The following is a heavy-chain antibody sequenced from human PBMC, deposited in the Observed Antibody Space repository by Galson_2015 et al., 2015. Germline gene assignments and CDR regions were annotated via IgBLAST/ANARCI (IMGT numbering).Heavy chain of an antibody. CDR2: IYYSGST. Sequence: ATLSLPCPLSGGSISTYYWSWIRQPPGKGLEWIGYIYYSGSTNYNPSLKSRVTISVDTSKNQFSLKLSSVTAADTAVYYCARLWGSWTGYYWWFDPWGQGTLVTVSS. D-gene: IGHD3/OR15-3a*01. CDR3: ARLWGSWTGYYWWFDP. V-gene: IGHV4-59*08. J-gene: IGHJ5*02. CDR1: GGSISTYY.